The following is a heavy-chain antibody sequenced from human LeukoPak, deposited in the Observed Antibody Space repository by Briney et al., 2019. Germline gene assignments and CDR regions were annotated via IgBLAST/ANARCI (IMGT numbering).Heavy chain of an antibody. CDR1: GFTFSSYS. V-gene: IGHV3-21*01. J-gene: IGHJ4*02. Sequence: NPGGSQRLSCAASGFTFSSYSMNWVRQAPGKGLEWVPSISSSSSYIYYADSVKGRFTISRDNSKNTLYLQMNSLRVEDTAVYYCAKDLLSHYDRGYFDYWGQGTLVTVSS. CDR2: ISSSSSYI. CDR3: AKDLLSHYDRGYFDY. D-gene: IGHD3-3*01.